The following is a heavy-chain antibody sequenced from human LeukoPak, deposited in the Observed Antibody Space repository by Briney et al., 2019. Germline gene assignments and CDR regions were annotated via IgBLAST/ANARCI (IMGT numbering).Heavy chain of an antibody. Sequence: SETLSLTCTVSGGSINSYYWSWIRQPPGKGLEWIGYIYYSGSANYNPSLKSRVTISLDTSKNQFSLRLSSVTAADTAVYYCAKQGATSYYYGMDVWGQGTTVTVSS. CDR1: GGSINSYY. CDR2: IYYSGSA. V-gene: IGHV4-59*01. CDR3: AKQGATSYYYGMDV. D-gene: IGHD5-12*01. J-gene: IGHJ6*02.